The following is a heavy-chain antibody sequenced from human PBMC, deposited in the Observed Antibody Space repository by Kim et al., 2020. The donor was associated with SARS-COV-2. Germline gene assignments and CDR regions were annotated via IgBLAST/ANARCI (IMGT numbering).Heavy chain of an antibody. Sequence: ASVKVSCKASGYTFTSYAMNWVRQAPGQGLEWMGWINTNTGNPTYAQGFTGRFVFSLDTSVSTAYLQISSLKAEDTAVYYCARDLVTMGRGAPRGGGYWGQGTLDTVSS. V-gene: IGHV7-4-1*02. CDR3: ARDLVTMGRGAPRGGGY. J-gene: IGHJ4*02. CDR2: INTNTGNP. CDR1: GYTFTSYA. D-gene: IGHD3-10*01.